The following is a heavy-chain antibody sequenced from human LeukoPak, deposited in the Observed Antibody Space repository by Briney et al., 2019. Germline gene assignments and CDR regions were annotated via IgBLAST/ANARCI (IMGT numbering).Heavy chain of an antibody. J-gene: IGHJ4*02. CDR2: MNPNTGNT. Sequence: GASVKVSCMGYRYTFSSYDINWVRQAPGQGLEWMGWMNPNTGNTGYAPKFQGRVTMTRDTSISTAYMELRGLRSEDTAVYYCARLSQTPDYYGSGGYFYLGYWGQGTRVTVSS. D-gene: IGHD3-22*01. CDR3: ARLSQTPDYYGSGGYFYLGY. V-gene: IGHV1-8*01. CDR1: RYTFSSYD.